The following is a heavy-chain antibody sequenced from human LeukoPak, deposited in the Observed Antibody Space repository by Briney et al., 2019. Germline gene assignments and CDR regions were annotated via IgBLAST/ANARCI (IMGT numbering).Heavy chain of an antibody. J-gene: IGHJ4*02. D-gene: IGHD4-23*01. CDR1: GFTFSSFA. CDR2: ISYDGSNQ. Sequence: GGSLRLSCAASGFTFSSFAMHWVRQAPGKGLEWVAVISYDGSNQYYADSVKGRFSISRDNSKNTLYLQMNSLRAEDTAVYYCARQITVVTFDYWGQGTLVTVSS. V-gene: IGHV3-30*04. CDR3: ARQITVVTFDY.